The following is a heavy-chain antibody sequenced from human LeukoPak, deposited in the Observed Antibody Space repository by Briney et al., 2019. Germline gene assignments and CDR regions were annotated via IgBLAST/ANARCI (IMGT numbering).Heavy chain of an antibody. J-gene: IGHJ3*01. CDR1: GDSISYHNYY. CDR3: ARLRAMAGHRGGFDF. D-gene: IGHD6-19*01. Sequence: SENLSLTCAVSGDSISYHNYYWDWVRQPPGKGLEWIGTVYYTGNTYYNPSLKSRVAISVDTSKNQFSLQLTSMTAADTAVYYCARLRAMAGHRGGFDFWGRGTMVTVSS. CDR2: VYYTGNT. V-gene: IGHV4-39*01.